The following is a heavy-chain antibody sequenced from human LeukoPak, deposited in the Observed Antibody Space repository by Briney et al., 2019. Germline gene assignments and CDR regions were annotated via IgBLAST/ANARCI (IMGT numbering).Heavy chain of an antibody. CDR1: GSTFSSYG. J-gene: IGHJ4*02. V-gene: IGHV3-30*03. D-gene: IGHD6-19*01. CDR3: ASRSGGDY. Sequence: GGSLRLSCAASGSTFSSYGMHWVRQAPGKGLEWVALISYDGSNEYYADSVKGRFTISRDNSKNTLYLQMNSLRTEDTAVYYCASRSGGDYWGQGTLVTVSS. CDR2: ISYDGSNE.